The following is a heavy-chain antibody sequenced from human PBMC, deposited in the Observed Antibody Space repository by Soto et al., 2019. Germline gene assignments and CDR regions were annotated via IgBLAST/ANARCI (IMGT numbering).Heavy chain of an antibody. Sequence: ASVKVSCKASGYTFTSYDINWVRQATGQGLEWMGWMNPNSGNTGYAQKFQGRVTMTSNTSISTAYMQWSSLKASDTAMYYCARLNDCSGGSCYYLDYWGQGTLVTVSS. CDR2: MNPNSGNT. CDR3: ARLNDCSGGSCYYLDY. CDR1: GYTFTSYD. D-gene: IGHD2-15*01. V-gene: IGHV1-8*01. J-gene: IGHJ4*02.